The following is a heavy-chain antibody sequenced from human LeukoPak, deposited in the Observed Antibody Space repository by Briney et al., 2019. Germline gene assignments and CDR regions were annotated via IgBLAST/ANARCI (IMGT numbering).Heavy chain of an antibody. CDR2: INHSGRT. CDR1: GGPFSDYF. V-gene: IGHV4-34*01. CDR3: ARDVVVVPAAIHYGMDV. J-gene: IGHJ6*02. D-gene: IGHD2-2*01. Sequence: SETLSLTCAVYGGPFSDYFWGWIRQPPGKGLEWIGEINHSGRTYYNPSLKSRVTISVDTSKNQFSLNLSSVTAADTAVYYCARDVVVVPAAIHYGMDVWGQGTTVTVSS.